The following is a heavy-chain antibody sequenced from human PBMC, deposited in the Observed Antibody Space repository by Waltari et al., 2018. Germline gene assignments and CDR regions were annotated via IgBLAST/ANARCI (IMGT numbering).Heavy chain of an antibody. CDR3: AREWVEGV. Sequence: EVQFVESGGGLVLPRGSLRPFFAASGFPCKRFAMNWVRQVPGKGLEWVASIDSTGTYIYYTDSVKGRFTISRDDAKDSLFLQMSSLRVEDTAMYYCAREWVEGVWGQGTTVTVSS. CDR1: GFPCKRFA. CDR2: IDSTGTYI. V-gene: IGHV3-21*01. D-gene: IGHD1-26*01. J-gene: IGHJ6*02.